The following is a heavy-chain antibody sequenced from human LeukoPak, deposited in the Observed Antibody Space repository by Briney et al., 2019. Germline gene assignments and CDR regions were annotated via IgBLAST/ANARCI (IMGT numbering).Heavy chain of an antibody. Sequence: GGSLRLSCAASGFTFSSYAMSWVRQAPGKGLEWVANINKDGSEKYFVDSVKGRFTISRDHAKKSLYLQMNSLRAEDTAMYYCARSSGDHWGQGTLVTVSS. J-gene: IGHJ4*02. D-gene: IGHD6-19*01. CDR1: GFTFSSYA. CDR3: ARSSGDH. CDR2: INKDGSEK. V-gene: IGHV3-7*01.